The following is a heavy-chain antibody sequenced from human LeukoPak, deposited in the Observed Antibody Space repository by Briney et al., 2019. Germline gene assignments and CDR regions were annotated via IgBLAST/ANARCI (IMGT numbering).Heavy chain of an antibody. CDR1: GFTFSSYW. CDR2: INGDGSST. D-gene: IGHD3-3*01. J-gene: IGHJ5*02. V-gene: IGHV3-74*01. Sequence: GGSLRLSCAASGFTFSSYWMHWVRQAPGKGLVWVSRINGDGSSTSYADSVKGRFTISRDNAKNTLYLQMNSLRAEDTAVYYCARGNDFWSGYYHWFDPWGQGTLVTVSS. CDR3: ARGNDFWSGYYHWFDP.